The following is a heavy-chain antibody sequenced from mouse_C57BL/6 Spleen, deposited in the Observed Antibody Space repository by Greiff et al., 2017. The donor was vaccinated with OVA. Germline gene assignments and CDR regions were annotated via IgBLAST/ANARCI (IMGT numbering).Heavy chain of an antibody. Sequence: VQLQQSGAELARPGASVKLSCKASGYTFTSYGISWVKQRTGQGLEWIGEIYPRSGNTYYNEKFKGKATLTADKSSSTAYMELPSLTSEDSAVYFCARHYYGSSPYYFDYWGQGTTLTVSS. D-gene: IGHD1-1*01. J-gene: IGHJ2*01. CDR1: GYTFTSYG. CDR2: IYPRSGNT. V-gene: IGHV1-81*01. CDR3: ARHYYGSSPYYFDY.